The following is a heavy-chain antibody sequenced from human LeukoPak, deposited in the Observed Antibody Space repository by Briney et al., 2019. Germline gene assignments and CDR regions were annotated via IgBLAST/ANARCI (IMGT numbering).Heavy chain of an antibody. V-gene: IGHV4-59*01. CDR3: ARVSYSSGWYGGDAFDI. D-gene: IGHD6-19*01. Sequence: PSETLSLTCTVSGGSISSYYWSWIRQPPGKGLEWIGYIYYSGNTNYNPSLKSRVTISVDTSKNQFSLKLSSVTAADTAVYYCARVSYSSGWYGGDAFDIWGQGTMVTVSS. CDR1: GGSISSYY. J-gene: IGHJ3*02. CDR2: IYYSGNT.